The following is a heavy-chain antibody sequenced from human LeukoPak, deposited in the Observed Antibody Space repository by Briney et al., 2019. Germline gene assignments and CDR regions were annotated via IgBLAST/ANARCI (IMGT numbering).Heavy chain of an antibody. V-gene: IGHV3-7*01. D-gene: IGHD3-10*01. CDR1: GFTFSSYA. CDR3: AREIGPYLLWFGKPYFDY. J-gene: IGHJ4*02. CDR2: IKQDGSEK. Sequence: GGSLRLSCAASGFTFSSYAMSWVRQAPGKGLEWVANIKQDGSEKYYVDSVKGRFTISRDNAKNSLYLQMNSLRAEDTAVYYCAREIGPYLLWFGKPYFDYWGQGTLVTVSS.